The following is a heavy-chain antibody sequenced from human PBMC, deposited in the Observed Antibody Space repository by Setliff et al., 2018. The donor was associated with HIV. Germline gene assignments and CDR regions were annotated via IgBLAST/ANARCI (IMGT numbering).Heavy chain of an antibody. V-gene: IGHV3-48*01. CDR1: GFPFSAYS. D-gene: IGHD1-1*01. Sequence: PSETLSLSCVGSGFPFSAYSLSWVRMAPGKGLEWIAYIYMGNSNIYIGDSVKGRFTISRDNAKNSMYLQMNSLRAEDTAVYYCARREYNYLPRAFDLWGQGTTVTVSS. CDR3: ARREYNYLPRAFDL. CDR2: IYMGNSNI. J-gene: IGHJ3*01.